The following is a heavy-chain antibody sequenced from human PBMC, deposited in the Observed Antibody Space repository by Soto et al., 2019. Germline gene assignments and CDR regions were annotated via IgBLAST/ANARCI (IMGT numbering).Heavy chain of an antibody. CDR1: RGTFSSYA. CDR2: IIPIFGTA. CDR3: ARDHIQWLPYDDFYYFDY. J-gene: IGHJ4*02. V-gene: IGHV1-69*13. D-gene: IGHD6-19*01. Sequence: SDKGSCRASRGTFSSYAISLVRQAPRQELEWMGGIIPIFGTANYAQKFQGRVTITADESTSTAYMELRSLRSDDAAVYYCARDHIQWLPYDDFYYFDYWGQGTLVTVSS.